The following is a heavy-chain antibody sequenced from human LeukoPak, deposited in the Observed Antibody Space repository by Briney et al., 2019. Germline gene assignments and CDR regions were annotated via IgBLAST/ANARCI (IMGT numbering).Heavy chain of an antibody. J-gene: IGHJ4*02. V-gene: IGHV4-39*07. CDR2: IFYSGNT. Sequence: SETLSLTCTVSSGSVSNSHYYWAWVRQPPGKGLEWLGSIFYSGNTHYNPSLKSPVTISIDTSKNQFSLKVSSVTAADTAVYYCARDLKWELPDYWGQGTLVTVSS. CDR3: ARDLKWELPDY. D-gene: IGHD1-26*01. CDR1: SGSVSNSHYY.